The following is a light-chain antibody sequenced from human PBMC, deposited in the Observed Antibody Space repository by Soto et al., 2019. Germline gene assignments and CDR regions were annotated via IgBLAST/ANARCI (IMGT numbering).Light chain of an antibody. J-gene: IGLJ1*01. Sequence: QSVLTQPRSVSGSPGQSVTISCTGTSSDVGGYNYVSWYQQHPGKAPKLMIYDVSKRPSGVPDRFSGSKSGNTASLTISGLQAEDEADYYCCSYAGSYNNVFGTGPKVTVL. CDR2: DVS. CDR1: SSDVGGYNY. CDR3: CSYAGSYNNV. V-gene: IGLV2-11*01.